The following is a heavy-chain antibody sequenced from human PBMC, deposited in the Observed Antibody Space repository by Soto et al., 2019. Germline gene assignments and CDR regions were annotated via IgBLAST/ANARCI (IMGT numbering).Heavy chain of an antibody. Sequence: PGGSLRLSCAASGFTFSSYAMSWFRQAPGKGLEWVSAISGSGGSTYYADSVKGRFTISRDNSKNTLYLQMNSLRAEDTAVYYCAKDRSSGSPYYGMDFWGQGTMVTVSS. CDR2: ISGSGGST. CDR3: AKDRSSGSPYYGMDF. J-gene: IGHJ6*02. V-gene: IGHV3-23*01. D-gene: IGHD3-10*01. CDR1: GFTFSSYA.